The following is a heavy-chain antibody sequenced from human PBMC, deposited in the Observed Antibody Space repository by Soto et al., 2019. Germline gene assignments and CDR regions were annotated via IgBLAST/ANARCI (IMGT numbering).Heavy chain of an antibody. Sequence: SETLSLTCTVSGGSISSYYWSWIRQPPGKGLEWIGYIYYSGSTNYNPSLKSRVTISVDTSRNQFSLKLSSVTAADTAVYYCAREYYYDSSGPEPYYYYGMDVWGQGTTVTVSS. CDR1: GGSISSYY. CDR2: IYYSGST. D-gene: IGHD3-22*01. CDR3: AREYYYDSSGPEPYYYYGMDV. V-gene: IGHV4-59*01. J-gene: IGHJ6*02.